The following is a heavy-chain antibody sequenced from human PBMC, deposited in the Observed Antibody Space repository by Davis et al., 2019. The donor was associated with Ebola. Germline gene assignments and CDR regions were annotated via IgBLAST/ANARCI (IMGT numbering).Heavy chain of an antibody. CDR1: GFTFSSYG. J-gene: IGHJ6*02. D-gene: IGHD2-2*01. CDR3: ARDESCSSTSCFYYYYYGMDV. Sequence: GESLKISCAASGFTFSSYGMHWVRQAPGKGLEWVAVIWYDGSNKYYADSVKGRFTISRDNAKNSLYLQMNSLRAEDTAVYYCARDESCSSTSCFYYYYYGMDVWGQGTTVTVSS. CDR2: IWYDGSNK. V-gene: IGHV3-33*08.